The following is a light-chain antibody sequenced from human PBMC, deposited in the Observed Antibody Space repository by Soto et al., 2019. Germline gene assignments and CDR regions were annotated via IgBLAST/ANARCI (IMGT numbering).Light chain of an antibody. V-gene: IGKV3-15*01. Sequence: EIVLTQSPATLSVSPGERATLSCRASQSISSNLAWYQQKPGQAPRLLMFRTSSRATGFPARFSGSGSGTEFNLTISSLQSEDFATYYCQQGDIWPWTFGQGTKVDIK. CDR3: QQGDIWPWT. CDR1: QSISSN. J-gene: IGKJ1*01. CDR2: RTS.